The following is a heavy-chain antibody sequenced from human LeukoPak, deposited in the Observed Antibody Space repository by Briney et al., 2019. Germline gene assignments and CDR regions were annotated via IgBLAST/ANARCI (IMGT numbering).Heavy chain of an antibody. D-gene: IGHD1-26*01. CDR3: ARGGLKWELLPARARKSYYFDY. Sequence: SETLSLTCAFYGGSFSGYYWSWIRQPPGKGLEWIGEINHSGGTKYNPSLKSRVTTSLDTSKNQFSLKLSSVTAADTAVYYCARGGLKWELLPARARKSYYFDYWGQGTLVTVSS. CDR2: INHSGGT. V-gene: IGHV4-34*01. J-gene: IGHJ4*02. CDR1: GGSFSGYY.